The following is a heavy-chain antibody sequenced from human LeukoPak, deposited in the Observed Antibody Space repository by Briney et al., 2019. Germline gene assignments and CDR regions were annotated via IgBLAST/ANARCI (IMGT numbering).Heavy chain of an antibody. CDR2: ISSSGSTI. D-gene: IGHD3-22*01. Sequence: GGSLRLSCAASGFTFSDYYMSWIRQAPGKGLEWVSYISSSGSTIYYADSVKGRFTISRDNAKNSLYLQMNSLRAEDTAVYYCARVRDDYYDSSGYLDYWGQGTLVTVSS. CDR3: ARVRDDYYDSSGYLDY. J-gene: IGHJ4*02. CDR1: GFTFSDYY. V-gene: IGHV3-11*04.